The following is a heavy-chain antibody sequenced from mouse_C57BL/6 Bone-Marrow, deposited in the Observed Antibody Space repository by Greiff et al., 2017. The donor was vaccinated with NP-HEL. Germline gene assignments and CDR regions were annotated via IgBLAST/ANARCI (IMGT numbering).Heavy chain of an antibody. D-gene: IGHD1-1*01. CDR2: ISSGSSTI. J-gene: IGHJ1*03. V-gene: IGHV5-17*01. Sequence: EVQGVESGGGLVKPGGSLKLSCAASGFTFSDYGMHWVRQAPEKGLEWVAYISSGSSTIYYADTVKGRFTISRDNAKNPLFLQMTSVRSEDTAMYYCARGGLLRSGGYFDVWGTGTTVTVSS. CDR1: GFTFSDYG. CDR3: ARGGLLRSGGYFDV.